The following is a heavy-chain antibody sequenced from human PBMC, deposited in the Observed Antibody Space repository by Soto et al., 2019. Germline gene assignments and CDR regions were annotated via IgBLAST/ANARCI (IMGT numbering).Heavy chain of an antibody. CDR3: ASLSGDSYGYPNWFDP. Sequence: SETLSLTCTVSGGSISSYYWSWIRQPPGKGLEWIGYIYYSGSTNYNPSLKSRVTISVDTSKNQFSLKLSSVTAADTAVYYCASLSGDSYGYPNWFDPLGEAILVTVS. J-gene: IGHJ5*02. D-gene: IGHD5-18*01. CDR1: GGSISSYY. V-gene: IGHV4-59*01. CDR2: IYYSGST.